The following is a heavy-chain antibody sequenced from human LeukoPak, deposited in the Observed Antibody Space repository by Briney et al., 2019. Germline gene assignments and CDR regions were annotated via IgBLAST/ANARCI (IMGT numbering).Heavy chain of an antibody. CDR2: ISAYNVNT. D-gene: IGHD1-26*01. CDR1: RYTFTSYG. V-gene: IGHV1-18*01. J-gene: IGHJ3*02. Sequence: ASVKVSCKASRYTFTSYGISWVRQAPGQRREWMGWISAYNVNTNYAQKLQGRVNMTTDTSTSTAYVELRSLRSDDTDFYYCARGGRWELPRPYAFDIWGQGKMVTVSS. CDR3: ARGGRWELPRPYAFDI.